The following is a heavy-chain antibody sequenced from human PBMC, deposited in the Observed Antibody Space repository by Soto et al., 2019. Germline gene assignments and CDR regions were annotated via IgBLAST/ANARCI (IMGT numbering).Heavy chain of an antibody. V-gene: IGHV4-59*01. D-gene: IGHD2-15*01. CDR1: GGSISSYD. J-gene: IGHJ4*02. Sequence: SETLSLTCTVSGGSISSYDLSWIRQPPGKGLEWIGYIYYSGRTNYNPSLKSRVTISVDTSKNQFSLKLSSVTAADTAVYYCAREDCSGGSCHFDYWGQGTLVTVSS. CDR2: IYYSGRT. CDR3: AREDCSGGSCHFDY.